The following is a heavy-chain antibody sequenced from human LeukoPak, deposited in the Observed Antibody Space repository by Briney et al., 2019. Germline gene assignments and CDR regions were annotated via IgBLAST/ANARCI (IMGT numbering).Heavy chain of an antibody. CDR2: ISGSGGST. CDR3: AKDRGYCSGGSCYLSPY. D-gene: IGHD2-15*01. V-gene: IGHV3-23*01. CDR1: GFTFSSYA. J-gene: IGHJ4*02. Sequence: GGSLRLSCAASGFTFSSYAMSWVRQAPGKGLEWVSAISGSGGSTYYADSVKGRFTISRDNSKNTLYLQMNSLRAEDTAVYYCAKDRGYCSGGSCYLSPYWGQGTLVTVSS.